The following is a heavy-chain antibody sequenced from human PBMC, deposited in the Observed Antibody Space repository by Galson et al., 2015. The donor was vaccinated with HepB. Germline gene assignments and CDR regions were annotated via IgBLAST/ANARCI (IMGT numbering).Heavy chain of an antibody. Sequence: SLRLSCAASGFTFSSYAMSWVRQAPGKGLEWVSAISGSGGSTYYADSVKGRFTISRDNSKNTLYLQMNSLRAEDTAVYYCAKAMVTGITIFGVVPHSTNWFDPWGQGTLVTVSS. J-gene: IGHJ5*02. D-gene: IGHD3-3*01. V-gene: IGHV3-23*01. CDR1: GFTFSSYA. CDR3: AKAMVTGITIFGVVPHSTNWFDP. CDR2: ISGSGGST.